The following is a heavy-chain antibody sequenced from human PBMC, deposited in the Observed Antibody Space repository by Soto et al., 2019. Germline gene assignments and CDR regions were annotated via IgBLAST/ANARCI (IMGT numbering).Heavy chain of an antibody. V-gene: IGHV1-18*04. Sequence: ASVKVSCKASGYTFTSYGISWVRQAPGQGLEWMGWISAYNGNTNYEQKLQGRVTMTTDTSTSTAYMELRSLRSDDTAVYYCARDTDNWNYAWFDPWGQGTLVTVSS. CDR3: ARDTDNWNYAWFDP. CDR1: GYTFTSYG. J-gene: IGHJ5*02. D-gene: IGHD1-7*01. CDR2: ISAYNGNT.